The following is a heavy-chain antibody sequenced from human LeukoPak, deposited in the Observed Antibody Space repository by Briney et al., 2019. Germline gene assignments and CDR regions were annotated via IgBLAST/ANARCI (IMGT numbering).Heavy chain of an antibody. J-gene: IGHJ4*02. V-gene: IGHV3-23*01. CDR1: GFIFSSYA. D-gene: IGHD5-18*01. CDR2: ISGSGGST. Sequence: GGSLRLSCAASGFIFSSYAMSWVRQAPGKGLEWVSAISGSGGSTYYADSVKGRFTISRDNSKNTLYLQMNSLRAEDTAVYYCAGRGYSYGFDYWGQGTLVTVSS. CDR3: AGRGYSYGFDY.